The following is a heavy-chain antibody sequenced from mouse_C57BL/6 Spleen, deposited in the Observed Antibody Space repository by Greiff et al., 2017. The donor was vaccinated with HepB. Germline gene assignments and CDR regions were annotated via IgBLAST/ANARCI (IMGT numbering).Heavy chain of an antibody. V-gene: IGHV5-9*01. CDR2: ISGGGGNT. CDR3: ARRGSPWYFDV. J-gene: IGHJ1*03. D-gene: IGHD1-1*01. Sequence: DVQLVESGGGLVKPGGSLKLSCAASGFTFSSYTMSWVRQTPEKRLEWVATISGGGGNTYYPDSVKGRFTISRDNAKNTLYLQMSSLRSEDTALYYCARRGSPWYFDVWGTGTTVTVSS. CDR1: GFTFSSYT.